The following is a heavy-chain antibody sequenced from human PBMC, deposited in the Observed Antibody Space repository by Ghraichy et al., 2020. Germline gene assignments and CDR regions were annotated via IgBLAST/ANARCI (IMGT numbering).Heavy chain of an antibody. CDR3: ARGEIAVAGDWYFDL. V-gene: IGHV1-2*02. D-gene: IGHD6-19*01. Sequence: ASVKVSYKASGYTFTGYYMHWVRQAPGQGLEWMGWINPNSGGTNYAQKFQGRVTMTRDTSISTAYMELSRLRSDDTAVYYCARGEIAVAGDWYFDLWGRGTLVTVSS. CDR2: INPNSGGT. CDR1: GYTFTGYY. J-gene: IGHJ2*01.